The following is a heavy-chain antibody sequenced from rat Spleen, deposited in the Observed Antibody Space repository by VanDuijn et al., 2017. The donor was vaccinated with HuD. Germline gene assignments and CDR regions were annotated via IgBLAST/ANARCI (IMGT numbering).Heavy chain of an antibody. J-gene: IGHJ2*01. CDR3: ARWTRYFDY. CDR1: GYSITSNYR. CDR2: INSAGST. Sequence: EVQLQESGPGLVKPSQSLSLTCSVTGYSITSNYRWNWIRKFPGNKLEWMGYINSAGSTSYNPSLKSRISITRDTSKNQFFLQLNSVSTEDTATYYCARWTRYFDYWGQGVMVTVSS. D-gene: IGHD1-4*01. V-gene: IGHV3-3*01.